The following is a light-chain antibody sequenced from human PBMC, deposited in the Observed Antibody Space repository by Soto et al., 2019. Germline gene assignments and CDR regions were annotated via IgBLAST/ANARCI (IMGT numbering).Light chain of an antibody. CDR1: QSVSNN. V-gene: IGKV3-15*01. CDR3: QQYSIWRT. CDR2: GAS. J-gene: IGKJ1*01. Sequence: EIVLTQSPGTLSLSPGERATLSCRASQSVSNNYLAWYQQKPGQAPRLLIYGASIRATGIPARFSGSGSGTEFTLTISSLQSEDFAVYYCQQYSIWRTFGQGTKVDIK.